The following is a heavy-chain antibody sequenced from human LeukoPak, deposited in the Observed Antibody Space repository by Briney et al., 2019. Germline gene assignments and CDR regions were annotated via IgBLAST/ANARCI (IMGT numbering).Heavy chain of an antibody. CDR1: GSTFSSYS. J-gene: IGHJ4*02. V-gene: IGHV3-23*01. D-gene: IGHD6-19*01. CDR2: ISDNGGST. CDR3: AKVYSIAVVDY. Sequence: GGSLRLSCAASGSTFSSYSMSWVRQAPGKGLEWVSAISDNGGSTYYADSVKGRFTISRDNSKNTLYLQMNSLRVEDTAVYYCAKVYSIAVVDYWGQGTLVTVSS.